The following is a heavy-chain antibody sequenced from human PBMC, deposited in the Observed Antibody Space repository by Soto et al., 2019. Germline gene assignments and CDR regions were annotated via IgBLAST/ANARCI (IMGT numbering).Heavy chain of an antibody. CDR2: SIPILGTA. CDR1: GGTFSSYA. CDR3: ARSPIVLDAFDI. V-gene: IGHV1-69*11. Sequence: QVQLVQSGAEVKKPGSSVKVSCKASGGTFSSYAISWVRQAPGQGLEWMGGSIPILGTANYAQKFQGRVTITADESTSTAYMELSSLRAEDTAVYYCARSPIVLDAFDIWGQGTMVTVSS. D-gene: IGHD2-15*01. J-gene: IGHJ3*02.